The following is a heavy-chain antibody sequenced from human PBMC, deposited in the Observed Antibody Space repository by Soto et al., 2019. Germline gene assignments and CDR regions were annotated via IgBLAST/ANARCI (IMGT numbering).Heavy chain of an antibody. Sequence: GGSLRLSCAASGFAFDYYNMNWVRQAQGRGLEWVSYISGSSRTKYYADSVKGRFTISRDNAKNSLYLQMSSLRDDDTAVYYCTRDGGGGDRSDYWGQGTLVTVSS. V-gene: IGHV3-48*02. CDR2: ISGSSRTK. J-gene: IGHJ4*02. CDR1: GFAFDYYN. CDR3: TRDGGGGDRSDY. D-gene: IGHD2-21*02.